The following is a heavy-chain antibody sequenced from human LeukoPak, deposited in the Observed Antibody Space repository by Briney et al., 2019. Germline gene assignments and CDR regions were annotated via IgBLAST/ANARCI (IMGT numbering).Heavy chain of an antibody. CDR3: AGQLFGTWNY. Sequence: GGSLRLSCVASGFTFGAYWMHWVRRVPGKGLVWVSGIKTDGTYTNYADSVKGRFTISRDNAKNTLYPQMNSLRAEDTAVYYCAGQLFGTWNYWGQGTQVTVSS. CDR1: GFTFGAYW. J-gene: IGHJ4*02. V-gene: IGHV3-74*01. CDR2: IKTDGTYT. D-gene: IGHD3-16*01.